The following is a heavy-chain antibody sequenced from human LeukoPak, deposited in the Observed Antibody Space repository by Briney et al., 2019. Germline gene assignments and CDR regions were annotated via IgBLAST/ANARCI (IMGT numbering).Heavy chain of an antibody. V-gene: IGHV3-7*01. CDR3: VRLGGRNGFDY. J-gene: IGHJ4*02. CDR1: GFTFINYW. CDR2: IKQDGSEK. D-gene: IGHD3-16*01. Sequence: GGSLRLSCAASGFTFINYWMSWVRQAPGKGLERVASIKQDGSEKYYVDSVKGRFTISRDNIKNSLYLQMNSLRAEDTAVYYCVRLGGRNGFDYWGQGTLVTVSS.